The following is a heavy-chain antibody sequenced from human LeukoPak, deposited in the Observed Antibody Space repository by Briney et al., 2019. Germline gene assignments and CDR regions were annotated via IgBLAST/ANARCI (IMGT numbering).Heavy chain of an antibody. V-gene: IGHV3-30*18. CDR3: AKGLAYCGGDCYSNFQH. CDR1: GFTFSSYG. J-gene: IGHJ1*01. D-gene: IGHD2-21*02. CDR2: ISYDGSNK. Sequence: PGRSLRLSCPASGFTFSSYGMHWVRQAPGKGLEWVAVISYDGSNKYYADSVKGRFTISRDNSKNTLYLQMNSLRAEDTAVYYCAKGLAYCGGDCYSNFQHWGQGTLVTVSS.